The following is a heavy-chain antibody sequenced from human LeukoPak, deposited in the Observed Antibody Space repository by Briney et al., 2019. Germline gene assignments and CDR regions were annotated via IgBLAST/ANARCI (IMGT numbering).Heavy chain of an antibody. V-gene: IGHV4-59*01. CDR1: GGSISSNY. J-gene: IGHJ4*02. D-gene: IGHD6-13*01. CDR2: IYYSGST. CDR3: ARGSGCSSSWYYFDF. Sequence: SETLSLTCTVSGGSISSNYWSWIRQPPGKGLEWIGYIYYSGSTNYNPSLKSRVTISVDTSKNQFSLKLSSVTAADTAVYYCARGSGCSSSWYYFDFWGQGTLVTVSS.